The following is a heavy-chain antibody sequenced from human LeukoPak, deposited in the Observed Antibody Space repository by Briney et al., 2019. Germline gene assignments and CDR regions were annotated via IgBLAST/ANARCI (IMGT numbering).Heavy chain of an antibody. D-gene: IGHD3-10*02. CDR3: ARVCSVRPCCSTTTPFDS. J-gene: IGHJ5*01. Sequence: SSETLSLTCAVYGGSFSGYYWNWIRQPPGKGLEWIGEISHSGSTKYNPSLKSRLIMSVDTSKNQFSLRLSSVTAADTAVYYCARVCSVRPCCSTTTPFDSWGQGTRVTVYS. CDR2: ISHSGST. CDR1: GGSFSGYY. V-gene: IGHV4-34*01.